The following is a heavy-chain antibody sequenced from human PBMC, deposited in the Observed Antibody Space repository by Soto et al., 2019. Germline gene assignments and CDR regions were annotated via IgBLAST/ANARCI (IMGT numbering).Heavy chain of an antibody. J-gene: IGHJ5*02. CDR3: ARDWYPMFDP. V-gene: IGHV1-18*01. CDR1: GYSFSSYG. D-gene: IGHD6-13*01. Sequence: QVHLVHSGPEVREPGASMKVSCKASGYSFSSYGITWVRQAPGQGLEWMGWISPSTHETNYAKNFQGRFTVTTHTSTSTAFIELRNLKSDDTAVYYCARDWYPMFDPWGPGTLVTVSS. CDR2: ISPSTHET.